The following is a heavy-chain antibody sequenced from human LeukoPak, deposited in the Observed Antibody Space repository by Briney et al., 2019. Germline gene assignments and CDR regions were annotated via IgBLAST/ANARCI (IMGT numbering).Heavy chain of an antibody. J-gene: IGHJ3*02. D-gene: IGHD2-2*01. CDR3: ARDPAGFDAFDI. CDR1: GYTFTGYY. CDR2: INPNSGGT. Sequence: ASVKVSCKASGYTFTGYYLHWVRQAPGQGLEWMGRINPNSGGTNYAQKFQGRVTMTRDTSISTAYMVLSRLRSDDTAVYYCARDPAGFDAFDIWGQGTMVTVSS. V-gene: IGHV1-2*06.